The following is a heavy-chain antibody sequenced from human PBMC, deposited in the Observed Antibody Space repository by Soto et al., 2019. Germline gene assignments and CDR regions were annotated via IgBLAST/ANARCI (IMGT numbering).Heavy chain of an antibody. CDR3: ARGLSWPTFDY. V-gene: IGHV7-4-1*01. Sequence: ASVKVSCKASGHTFTSYAMNWVRQAPGQGLEWMGWINTNTGNPTYAQGFTGRFVFSLDTSVSTAYPQICSLKAEDTAVYYCARGLSWPTFDYWGQGTLVTVSS. CDR2: INTNTGNP. J-gene: IGHJ4*02. CDR1: GHTFTSYA. D-gene: IGHD6-13*01.